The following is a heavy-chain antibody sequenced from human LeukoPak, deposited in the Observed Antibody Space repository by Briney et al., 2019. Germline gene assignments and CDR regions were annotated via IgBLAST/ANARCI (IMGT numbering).Heavy chain of an antibody. Sequence: SVKVSCKASGGTFSSYAISWVRQAPGRGLEWMGRIIPILGIANYAQKFQGRVTITADKSTSTAYMELSSLRSEDTAVYYCARGGHSYGNDAFDIWGQGTMVTVSS. V-gene: IGHV1-69*04. D-gene: IGHD5-18*01. CDR2: IIPILGIA. J-gene: IGHJ3*02. CDR3: ARGGHSYGNDAFDI. CDR1: GGTFSSYA.